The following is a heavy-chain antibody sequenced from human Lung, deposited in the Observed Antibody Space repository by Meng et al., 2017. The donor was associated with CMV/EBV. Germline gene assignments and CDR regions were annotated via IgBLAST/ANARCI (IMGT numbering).Heavy chain of an antibody. CDR1: GFTFSRYW. CDR2: IRQDGTEK. V-gene: IGHV3-7*01. CDR3: ARDPAVLYYYYYGMEV. Sequence: GGSLRLSXAASGFTFSRYWMSWVRQAPGKGLEGVANIRQDGTEKHYVGSVKGRFTVSRDNAKNSLYLQMNSLRAEDSAVYYCARDPAVLYYYYYGMEVWGQGTTVTVSS. J-gene: IGHJ6*02. D-gene: IGHD3-16*01.